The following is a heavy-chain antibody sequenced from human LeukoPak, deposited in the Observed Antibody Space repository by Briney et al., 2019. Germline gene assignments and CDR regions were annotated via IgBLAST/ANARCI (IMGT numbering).Heavy chain of an antibody. Sequence: PSETLSLTCTVPGGPISTYYWSWILQPPGKELEWIGYIYYSGSTNYNPSLKSPVTISLDTSKNQFSLKLSSVTAADTAVYYCARGNYASSTYRVYYFDSWGQGTLVTVSS. CDR3: ARGNYASSTYRVYYFDS. D-gene: IGHD3-22*01. J-gene: IGHJ4*02. CDR1: GGPISTYY. CDR2: IYYSGST. V-gene: IGHV4-59*01.